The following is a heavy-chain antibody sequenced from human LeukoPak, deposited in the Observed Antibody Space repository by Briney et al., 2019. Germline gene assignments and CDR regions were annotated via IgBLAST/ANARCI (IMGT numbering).Heavy chain of an antibody. Sequence: GASVKVSCKASGYTFTTYDINWVRQAPGQGLEWVGWMNPNSGDTAFAQKFQGRVTMTRDTSISTAYMELSRLRSDDTAVYYCARVVVGATLTPYYYYYMDVWGKGTTVTVSS. CDR1: GYTFTTYD. D-gene: IGHD1-26*01. V-gene: IGHV1-8*01. CDR3: ARVVVGATLTPYYYYYMDV. J-gene: IGHJ6*03. CDR2: MNPNSGDT.